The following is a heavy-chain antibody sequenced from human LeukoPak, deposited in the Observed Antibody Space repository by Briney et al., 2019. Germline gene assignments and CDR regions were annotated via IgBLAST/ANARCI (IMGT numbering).Heavy chain of an antibody. CDR2: IYVTGST. Sequence: SETLSLTCIVSGGCIGTHYWSWIRQSPGKGLEWIGYIYVTGSTRYNPYLQSRVTISVDTSRNQFFLKMSSVTAADTAVYYCARHIGGGIEDMDVWGTGTKVTVSS. D-gene: IGHD3-16*02. V-gene: IGHV4-59*08. J-gene: IGHJ6*03. CDR1: GGCIGTHY. CDR3: ARHIGGGIEDMDV.